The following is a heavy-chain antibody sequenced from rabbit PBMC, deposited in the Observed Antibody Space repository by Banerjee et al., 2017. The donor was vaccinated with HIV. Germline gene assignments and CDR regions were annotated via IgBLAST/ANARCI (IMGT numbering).Heavy chain of an antibody. V-gene: IGHV1S40*01. Sequence: QSLEESGGDLVKPGASLTLTCTASGFSFNSGYDMCWVRQAPGKGLEWIACIYTSSSGSTYYASWAKGRFTISKTSSTTVTLQMTSLTAADTATYFCARAPYGYAYGLNLWGPGTLVTVS. CDR3: ARAPYGYAYGLNL. D-gene: IGHD6-1*01. J-gene: IGHJ4*01. CDR1: GFSFNSGYD. CDR2: IYTSSSGST.